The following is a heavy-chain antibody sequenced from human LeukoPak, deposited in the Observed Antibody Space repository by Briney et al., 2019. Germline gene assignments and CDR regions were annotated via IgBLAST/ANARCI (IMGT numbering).Heavy chain of an antibody. Sequence: GGSLRLSCAAFGFTFDDYGMSWVRQAPGKGLEWVSGINWSGYSTGYADSVKGRFTISRDNAKNSLYLQMSSLRAEDTALYYCARDTPSSDWSAFDFWGQGILVTVSS. CDR2: INWSGYST. V-gene: IGHV3-20*04. J-gene: IGHJ4*02. D-gene: IGHD6-13*01. CDR3: ARDTPSSDWSAFDF. CDR1: GFTFDDYG.